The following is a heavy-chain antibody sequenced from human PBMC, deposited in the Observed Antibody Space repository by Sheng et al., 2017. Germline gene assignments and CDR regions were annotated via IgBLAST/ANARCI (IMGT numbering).Heavy chain of an antibody. CDR1: GFTFSNYG. Sequence: QVQLVESGGGVVQPGWSLRLSCAASGFTFSNYGIHWVRQAPGKGLEWVAVISYDGNKKYYLDSVKGRFTLSRDNSKNTAYLQMISLRDEDTAVYYCAKEGSGSYDPPDYWGQGTLVTVSS. J-gene: IGHJ4*02. CDR2: ISYDGNKK. D-gene: IGHD1-26*01. CDR3: AKEGSGSYDPPDY. V-gene: IGHV3-30*18.